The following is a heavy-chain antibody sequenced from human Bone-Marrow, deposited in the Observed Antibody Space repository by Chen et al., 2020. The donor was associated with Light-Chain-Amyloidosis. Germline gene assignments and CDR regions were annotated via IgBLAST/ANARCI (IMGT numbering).Heavy chain of an antibody. D-gene: IGHD4-17*01. CDR1: GGPITSDDNY. J-gene: IGHJ5*02. CDR2: FYHTGIT. Sequence: QMHLHESGPGLVKPSETLSLTCSLSGGPITSDDNYWAWIRQPPGKGLEWIGSFYHTGITYYNPSRRSRVTISFDTSKKQIARNLTSVPAADTAVYYCARDRGADFGDYGGGWFVPWGQGALVSVSS. CDR3: ARDRGADFGDYGGGWFVP. V-gene: IGHV4-39*07.